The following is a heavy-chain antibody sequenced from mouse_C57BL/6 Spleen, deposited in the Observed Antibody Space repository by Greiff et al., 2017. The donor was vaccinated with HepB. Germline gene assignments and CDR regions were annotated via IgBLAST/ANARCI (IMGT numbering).Heavy chain of an antibody. D-gene: IGHD3-3*01. CDR1: GYTFTNYW. CDR2: IYPGGGYT. J-gene: IGHJ4*01. V-gene: IGHV1-63*01. CDR3: ARGAGRGNYAMDY. Sequence: VQLQQSGAELVRPGTSVKMSCKASGYTFTNYWIGWAKQRPGHGLEWIGDIYPGGGYTNYNEKFKGKATLTADKSSSTAYMQFSSLTSEDSAIYDCARGAGRGNYAMDYWGQGTSVTVSS.